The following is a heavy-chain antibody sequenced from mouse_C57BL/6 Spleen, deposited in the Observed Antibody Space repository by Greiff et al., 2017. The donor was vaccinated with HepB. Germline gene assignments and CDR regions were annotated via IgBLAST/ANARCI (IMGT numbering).Heavy chain of an antibody. Sequence: QVQLQQSGAELVRPGASVTLSCKASGYTFTDYEMHWVKQTPVHGLEWIGAIDPETGGTAYNQKFKGKAILTADKSSSTAYMELRSLTSEDSAVYYCTRDGYPLHFDVWGTGTTVTVSS. V-gene: IGHV1-15*01. CDR2: IDPETGGT. D-gene: IGHD2-3*01. CDR1: GYTFTDYE. CDR3: TRDGYPLHFDV. J-gene: IGHJ1*03.